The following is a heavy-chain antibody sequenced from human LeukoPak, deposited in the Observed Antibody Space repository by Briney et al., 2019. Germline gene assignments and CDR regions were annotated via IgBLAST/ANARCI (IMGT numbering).Heavy chain of an antibody. V-gene: IGHV3-23*01. D-gene: IGHD4-17*01. CDR2: ISGSGGST. J-gene: IGHJ5*02. CDR1: GFTFSSYA. CDR3: AKDPYGDPRGGHCDP. Sequence: GGSLRLSCAASGFTFSSYAMSWVRQAPGKGLEWVSAISGSGGSTYYADSVKGRFTISRDNSKNTLYLQMNSLRAEDTAVYYCAKDPYGDPRGGHCDPWGQGTLVNVSS.